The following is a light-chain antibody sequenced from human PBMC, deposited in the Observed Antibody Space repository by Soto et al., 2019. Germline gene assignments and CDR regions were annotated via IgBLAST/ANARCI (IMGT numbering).Light chain of an antibody. CDR2: GNS. Sequence: QSVLTQPPSVSGAPGQRVTISCTGSSSNIGAGYDVHWYQQLPGTAPKLLIYGNSNRPSGVPDRLSGSKSGTSASLAITGLQAEDEADYYCQSYDRSLSGSVFGGGTKLTVL. J-gene: IGLJ3*02. CDR1: SSNIGAGYD. V-gene: IGLV1-40*01. CDR3: QSYDRSLSGSV.